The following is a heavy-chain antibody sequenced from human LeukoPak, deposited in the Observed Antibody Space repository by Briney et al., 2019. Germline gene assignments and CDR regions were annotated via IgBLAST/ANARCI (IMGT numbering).Heavy chain of an antibody. CDR2: TYHGGTT. D-gene: IGHD2-21*02. CDR3: ARGSGDWTYYFDY. Sequence: SETLSLTCTVSGYSISSGYLWGWIRQPPGKGLEWIGSTYHGGTTYSNPSLKGRVIISEDTSKNQFSLKLSSVTAADTAVYYCARGSGDWTYYFDYWGQGTLVTVSS. V-gene: IGHV4-38-2*02. J-gene: IGHJ4*02. CDR1: GYSISSGYL.